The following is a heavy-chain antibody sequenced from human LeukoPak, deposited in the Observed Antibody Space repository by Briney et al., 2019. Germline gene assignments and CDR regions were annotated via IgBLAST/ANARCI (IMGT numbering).Heavy chain of an antibody. J-gene: IGHJ4*02. CDR3: ARDGLYSYGYSYFDY. V-gene: IGHV4-4*07. CDR2: FHISGST. CDR1: GASISSYH. D-gene: IGHD5-18*01. Sequence: SETLSHTCTVSGASISSYHWSWIRQPAGKGLEWIGRFHISGSTNYNPSLKSRVTMSIDTSKNQFSLRLTSVTAADTAVYYCARDGLYSYGYSYFDYWGQGTLVTVFS.